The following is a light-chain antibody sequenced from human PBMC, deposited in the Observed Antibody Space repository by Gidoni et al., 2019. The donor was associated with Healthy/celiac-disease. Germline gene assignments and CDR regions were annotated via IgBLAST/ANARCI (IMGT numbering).Light chain of an antibody. V-gene: IGKV1-39*01. CDR1: KSSSSY. Sequence: DIQMTQSPSSLSASVGDRVTITCRASKSSSSYLNWYQQKPGKAPKLLIYAASSLQSGVPSRFSGSGYGTDFTRTISSLQPEDFATYYCQQSYSTRFTFXQXTKVDIK. CDR2: AAS. J-gene: IGKJ3*01. CDR3: QQSYSTRFT.